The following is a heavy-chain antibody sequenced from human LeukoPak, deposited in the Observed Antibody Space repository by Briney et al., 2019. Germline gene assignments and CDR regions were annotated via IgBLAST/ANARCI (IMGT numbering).Heavy chain of an antibody. Sequence: GASVKVSCKASGYTFTGYYMHWVRQAPGQGLEWMGWINPNSGGTNYAQKFQGRVTMTRDTSISTAYMELSRLRSDDTAVYYCARDGRWRLLPEFFDYWGQGTLVTVSS. D-gene: IGHD3-22*01. CDR3: ARDGRWRLLPEFFDY. V-gene: IGHV1-2*02. CDR2: INPNSGGT. CDR1: GYTFTGYY. J-gene: IGHJ4*02.